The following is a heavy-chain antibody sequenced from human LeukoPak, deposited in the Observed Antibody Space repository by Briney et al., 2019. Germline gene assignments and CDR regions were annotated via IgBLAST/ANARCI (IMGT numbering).Heavy chain of an antibody. D-gene: IGHD1-14*01. V-gene: IGHV3-9*01. J-gene: IGHJ4*02. CDR1: GFSFDDYA. CDR3: AKDMGGTLEYYYDH. CDR2: ISWNSGSI. Sequence: GGSLRLSCAVSGFSFDDYAMHWVRQGPGKGLEGVSGISWNSGSIGYADSVKGRFTISRDNAKNSLYLQMNSLRAEDTALYYCAKDMGGTLEYYYDHWGQGTLVTVSS.